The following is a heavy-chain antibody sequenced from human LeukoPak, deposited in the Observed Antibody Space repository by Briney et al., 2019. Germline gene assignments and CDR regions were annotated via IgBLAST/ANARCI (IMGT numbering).Heavy chain of an antibody. CDR2: ISAYNGYT. CDR3: ARDKAVTTELTQYFQH. J-gene: IGHJ1*01. V-gene: IGHV1-18*01. D-gene: IGHD4-11*01. Sequence: ASVKVSCKTSGYTFTNYGVSWVRQDPGQGLEWMGWISAYNGYTNYAQKLQVRVTMTTDTSTSTAYMELRSLTSDDTAVYYCARDKAVTTELTQYFQHWGQGTLVTVSS. CDR1: GYTFTNYG.